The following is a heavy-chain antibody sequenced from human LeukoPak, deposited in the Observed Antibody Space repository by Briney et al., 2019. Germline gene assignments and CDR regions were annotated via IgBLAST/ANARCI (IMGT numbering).Heavy chain of an antibody. CDR3: AKVPGYSGYEGVDY. V-gene: IGHV3-23*01. J-gene: IGHJ4*02. CDR1: GFTFSNAW. D-gene: IGHD5-12*01. Sequence: PGGSLRLSCAASGFTFSNAWMSWVRQAPGKGLEWVSAISGSGGSTYYADSVKGRFTISRDNSKNTPYLQMNSLRAEDTAVYCCAKVPGYSGYEGVDYWGQGTLVTVSS. CDR2: ISGSGGST.